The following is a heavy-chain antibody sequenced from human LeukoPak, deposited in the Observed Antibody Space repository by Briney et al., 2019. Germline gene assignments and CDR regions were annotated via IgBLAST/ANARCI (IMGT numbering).Heavy chain of an antibody. V-gene: IGHV3-7*01. Sequence: GGSLRLSCAASGFTFSNYWMSWVRQAPGKGLEWVANIKQDGSEKYYVDSVKGRFTISSDNAKNSLYLQMNSLRAEDTAVYYCARARWGSGWEFDYWGQGTLVTVSS. D-gene: IGHD6-25*01. J-gene: IGHJ4*02. CDR3: ARARWGSGWEFDY. CDR2: IKQDGSEK. CDR1: GFTFSNYW.